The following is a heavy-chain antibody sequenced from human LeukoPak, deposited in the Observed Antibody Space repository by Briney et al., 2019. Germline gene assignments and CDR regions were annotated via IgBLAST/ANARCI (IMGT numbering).Heavy chain of an antibody. CDR3: ARGVYIAAAQYGY. CDR2: IYYSGTT. J-gene: IGHJ4*02. Sequence: AETLSLTCTVSGGSISSYYWSWIRQPPGKGLEWIGYIYYSGTTNYNPSLKSRVPISVDTSKNQFSLKLRSVTAADTAVYYCARGVYIAAAQYGYWGQGALVTVSS. D-gene: IGHD6-13*01. V-gene: IGHV4-59*01. CDR1: GGSISSYY.